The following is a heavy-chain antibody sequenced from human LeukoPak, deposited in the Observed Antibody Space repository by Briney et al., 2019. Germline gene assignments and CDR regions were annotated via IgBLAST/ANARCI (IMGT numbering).Heavy chain of an antibody. J-gene: IGHJ4*02. CDR3: ARYLPFDY. V-gene: IGHV3-66*01. CDR2: IYSGGKT. Sequence: PGGSLRLSCAASGFIVSSNYMSWVRQAPGKGLEWVSVIYSGGKTYYADSVKGRFTISRDNSKNTLYLQMNSLRAEDTAVYYCARYLPFDYWGQGTLVTVPS. D-gene: IGHD2-2*01. CDR1: GFIVSSNY.